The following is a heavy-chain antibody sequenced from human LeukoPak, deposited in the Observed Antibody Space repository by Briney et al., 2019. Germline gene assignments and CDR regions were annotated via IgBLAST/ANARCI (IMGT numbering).Heavy chain of an antibody. CDR3: ARDLSGAADY. J-gene: IGHJ4*02. V-gene: IGHV4-39*07. CDR2: IYYGGST. Sequence: PSETLSLTCTVSGGSISSSAYYWGWIRQPPGKGLEWIGSIYYGGSTYYSPSLKSRFTISIDTSKNQISLKLSSVTAADTAVYYCARDLSGAADYWGQGTLVTVSS. D-gene: IGHD1-26*01. CDR1: GGSISSSAYY.